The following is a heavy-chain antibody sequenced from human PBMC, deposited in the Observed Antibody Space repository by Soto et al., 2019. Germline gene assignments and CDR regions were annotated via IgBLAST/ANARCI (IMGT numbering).Heavy chain of an antibody. J-gene: IGHJ4*02. D-gene: IGHD3-16*02. CDR2: IYYSGST. CDR3: ASVHRGVIVFVPQ. Sequence: SETLSLTCTVSGGSINSSSYYWGWIRQPPGKGLEWIGSIYYSGSTYYNPSLKSRVTISVDTSKNQFSLKLSSVTAADTAVYYCASVHRGVIVFVPQWGQGTLVTVSS. CDR1: GGSINSSSYY. V-gene: IGHV4-39*01.